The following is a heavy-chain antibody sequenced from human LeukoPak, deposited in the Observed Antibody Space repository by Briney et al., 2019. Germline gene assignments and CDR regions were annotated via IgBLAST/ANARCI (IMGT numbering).Heavy chain of an antibody. J-gene: IGHJ6*02. D-gene: IGHD1-26*01. CDR1: GYTFTNYD. CDR3: ARVETGGSYYGYYYYGMDV. CDR2: MKPNSGNT. Sequence: GASVKVSCKASGYTFTNYDINWVRQATGQGLEWMGYMKPNSGNTGYAQKFQGRVTMTRNTSISTAYMELSSLRSEDTAVYYCARVETGGSYYGYYYYGMDVWGQGTTVTVSS. V-gene: IGHV1-8*01.